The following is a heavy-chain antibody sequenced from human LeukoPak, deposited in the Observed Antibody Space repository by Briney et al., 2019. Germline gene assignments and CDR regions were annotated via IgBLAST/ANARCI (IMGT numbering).Heavy chain of an antibody. D-gene: IGHD4-11*01. J-gene: IGHJ4*02. CDR2: IKNKADAGTA. Sequence: GGSLRLSCAASGFTFSNAWMSWVRQAPGKGQEWVGRIKNKADAGTAEYAAPVKGRFTISRDDSKNTVYLQMNSLETEDTAMYYCTTEGLPGSFDYWGQGTLVTVSS. CDR3: TTEGLPGSFDY. CDR1: GFTFSNAW. V-gene: IGHV3-15*01.